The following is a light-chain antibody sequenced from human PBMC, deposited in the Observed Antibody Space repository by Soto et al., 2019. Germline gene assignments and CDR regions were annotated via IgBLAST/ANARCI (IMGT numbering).Light chain of an antibody. CDR3: QQLNSYPLT. CDR2: AAS. CDR1: QSISSY. Sequence: DIQMTQSPSSLSASVGDRFTITCLASQSISSYLNWYQQKPGKAPKLLIYAASSLQSGVPSRFSGSGSGTDFTLTISSLQPEDFATYYCQQLNSYPLTFGQGTRLEIK. V-gene: IGKV1-39*01. J-gene: IGKJ5*01.